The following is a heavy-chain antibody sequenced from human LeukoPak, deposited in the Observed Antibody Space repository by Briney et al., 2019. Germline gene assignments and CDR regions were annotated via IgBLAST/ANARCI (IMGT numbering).Heavy chain of an antibody. V-gene: IGHV4-38-2*02. Sequence: SETLSLTCTVSGYSFSSGYYWGWIRQPPGRGLEGIGSIYHSGSTSYNPALKSRVTISVDTSKNQFSLKLSSVTDADTAVYYCASSTRYYYDSSGYYYGAFDIWGQGTMVTVSS. J-gene: IGHJ3*02. D-gene: IGHD3-22*01. CDR3: ASSTRYYYDSSGYYYGAFDI. CDR1: GYSFSSGYY. CDR2: IYHSGST.